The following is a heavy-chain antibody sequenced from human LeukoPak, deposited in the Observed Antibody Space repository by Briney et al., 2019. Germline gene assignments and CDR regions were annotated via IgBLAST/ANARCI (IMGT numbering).Heavy chain of an antibody. V-gene: IGHV3-48*02. D-gene: IGHD5-18*01. J-gene: IGHJ4*02. CDR3: ARGAAGMAYFDY. CDR2: ITSSSSTI. CDR1: GFTFSSYS. Sequence: GGSLRLSCAASGFTFSSYSMNWVRQAPGKGLEWVSYITSSSSTIYYADSVKGRFTISRDNAKNSLYLQMNSLRDEDAAVYYCARGAAGMAYFDYWGQGTLVTVSS.